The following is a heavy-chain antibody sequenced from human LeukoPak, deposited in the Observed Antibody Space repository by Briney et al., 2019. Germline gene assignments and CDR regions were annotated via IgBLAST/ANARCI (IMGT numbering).Heavy chain of an antibody. CDR3: ATYSNSHYFDY. Sequence: KSGGSLRLSCAASGFSLSNAWMNWVRQAQGKGLEWVGRIKSKAAGGTTDNAAPVKGRFTISRNDAEDTLYLQMNSLKVEDTGVYYCATYSNSHYFDYWGQGTLVTVSS. J-gene: IGHJ4*02. CDR1: GFSLSNAW. V-gene: IGHV3-15*01. D-gene: IGHD6-13*01. CDR2: IKSKAAGGTT.